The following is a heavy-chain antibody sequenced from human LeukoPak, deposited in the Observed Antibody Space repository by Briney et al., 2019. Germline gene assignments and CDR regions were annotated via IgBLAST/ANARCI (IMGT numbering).Heavy chain of an antibody. CDR3: ARDRSTSCCHYYYYYMDV. CDR1: GFTFSSYW. J-gene: IGHJ6*03. D-gene: IGHD2-2*01. CDR2: IKQDGSEK. V-gene: IGHV3-7*01. Sequence: GGSLRLSCAASGFTFSSYWMSWVRQAPGKGLEWVANIKQDGSEKYYVDPVKGRFTISRDNAKNSLYLQMNSLRAEDTAVYYCARDRSTSCCHYYYYYMDVWGKGTTVTVSS.